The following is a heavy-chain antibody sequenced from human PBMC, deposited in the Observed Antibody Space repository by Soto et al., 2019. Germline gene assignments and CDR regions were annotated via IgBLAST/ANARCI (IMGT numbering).Heavy chain of an antibody. CDR3: ATFDYAYLDAFDI. D-gene: IGHD4-17*01. Sequence: ASAKVSCEVSGDTLTELSMHWVRQAPGKGLEWMGGFDPEDGETIYAQKFQGRVTMTEDTSTDTAYMELSSLRSEDTAVYYCATFDYAYLDAFDIWGQGTMVTVSS. J-gene: IGHJ3*02. V-gene: IGHV1-24*01. CDR1: GDTLTELS. CDR2: FDPEDGET.